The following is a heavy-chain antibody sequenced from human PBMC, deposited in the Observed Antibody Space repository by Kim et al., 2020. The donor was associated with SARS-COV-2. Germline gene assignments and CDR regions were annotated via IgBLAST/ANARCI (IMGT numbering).Heavy chain of an antibody. CDR3: ARLRRYYGSGSYYNGLHFDY. CDR2: IYYSGST. V-gene: IGHV4-59*08. Sequence: SETLSLTCTVSGGPISSYYWSWIRQPPGKGLEWIGYIYYSGSTNYNPSLKSRVTISVDTSKNQFSLKLSSVTAADTAVYYCARLRRYYGSGSYYNGLHFDYWGQGTLVTVSS. CDR1: GGPISSYY. D-gene: IGHD3-10*01. J-gene: IGHJ4*02.